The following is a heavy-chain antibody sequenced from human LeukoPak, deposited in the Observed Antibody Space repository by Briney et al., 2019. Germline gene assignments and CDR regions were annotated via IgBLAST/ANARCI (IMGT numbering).Heavy chain of an antibody. Sequence: GGSLRLSCAASGFPFSVSAMSWVRQAPGQGLEWIASISGIDTYIFYADSVKGRFTISRAIAKNSLHLQMNSLRADNTAIYYCARAGLPRGLVLKAPISSYYMDVWGNGTAVAVSS. CDR3: ARAGLPRGLVLKAPISSYYMDV. V-gene: IGHV3-21*01. D-gene: IGHD3/OR15-3a*01. CDR1: GFPFSVSA. J-gene: IGHJ6*03. CDR2: ISGIDTYI.